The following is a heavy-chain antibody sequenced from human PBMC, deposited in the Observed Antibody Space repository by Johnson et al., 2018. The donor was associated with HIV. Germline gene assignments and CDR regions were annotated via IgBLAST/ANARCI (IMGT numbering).Heavy chain of an antibody. V-gene: IGHV3-30*18. CDR1: GFTFSSYG. CDR2: ISYYGSNK. D-gene: IGHD1-26*01. Sequence: QVQLVESGGGVVQPGRSLRLSCAASGFTFSSYGMHWVRQAPGKGLAWVAVISYYGSNKYYADSVKGRFTISRDNSKNTLYLQMNSLRAEDTAVYYCAKARVGARGGAFDIWGQGKMVTVSS. J-gene: IGHJ3*02. CDR3: AKARVGARGGAFDI.